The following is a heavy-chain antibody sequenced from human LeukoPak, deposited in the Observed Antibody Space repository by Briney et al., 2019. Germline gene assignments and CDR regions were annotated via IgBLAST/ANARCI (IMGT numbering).Heavy chain of an antibody. J-gene: IGHJ4*02. Sequence: GGSLRLSCAASGFTFSRYNMNWVRQAPGKGLEWVSSISTSSSYIYYADSVKGRFTISRDNAKNSLYLQMNSLRAEDTAVYYCARTVPEYYYDSSGFYFDYWGQGTLVTVSS. D-gene: IGHD3-22*01. CDR1: GFTFSRYN. V-gene: IGHV3-21*01. CDR2: ISTSSSYI. CDR3: ARTVPEYYYDSSGFYFDY.